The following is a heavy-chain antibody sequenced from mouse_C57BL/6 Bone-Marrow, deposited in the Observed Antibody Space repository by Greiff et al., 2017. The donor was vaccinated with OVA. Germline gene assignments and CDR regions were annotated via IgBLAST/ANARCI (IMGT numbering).Heavy chain of an antibody. V-gene: IGHV14-3*01. CDR3: ARGYYGKDWYFDV. Sequence: EVQLVESVAELVRPGASVKLSCTASGFNIKNTYMHWVKQRPEQGLEWIGRIDPANGNTKYAPKFQGKATMTADTSSNTAYLQLSSLTSEDTAIYYCARGYYGKDWYFDVWGTGTTVTVSS. D-gene: IGHD1-1*01. CDR1: GFNIKNTY. CDR2: IDPANGNT. J-gene: IGHJ1*03.